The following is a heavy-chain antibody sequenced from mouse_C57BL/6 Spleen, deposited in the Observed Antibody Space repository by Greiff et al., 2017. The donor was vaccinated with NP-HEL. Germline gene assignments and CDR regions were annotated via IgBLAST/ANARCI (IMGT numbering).Heavy chain of an antibody. D-gene: IGHD3-2*02. CDR3: AREAQAYYAMDY. CDR1: GYTFTSYT. V-gene: IGHV1-4*01. Sequence: VKLVESGAELARPGASVKMSCKASGYTFTSYTMHWVKQRPGQGLEWIGYINPSSGYTKYNQKFKDKATLTADKSSSTAYMQLSSLTSEDSAVYYCAREAQAYYAMDYWGQGTSVTVSS. J-gene: IGHJ4*01. CDR2: INPSSGYT.